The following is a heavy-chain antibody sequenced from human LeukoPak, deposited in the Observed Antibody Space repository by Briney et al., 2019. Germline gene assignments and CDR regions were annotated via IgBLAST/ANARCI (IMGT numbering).Heavy chain of an antibody. Sequence: GGSLRLSCAASGFTFSSYAMSWVRQAPGKGLEWVSAISGSGGSTYYADSVKGRFTISRDNSKNTLYLQMNSLRAEDTAVYYCARGPFYGSGSYGWFDPWGQGTLVTVSS. CDR3: ARGPFYGSGSYGWFDP. V-gene: IGHV3-23*01. D-gene: IGHD3-10*01. J-gene: IGHJ5*02. CDR2: ISGSGGST. CDR1: GFTFSSYA.